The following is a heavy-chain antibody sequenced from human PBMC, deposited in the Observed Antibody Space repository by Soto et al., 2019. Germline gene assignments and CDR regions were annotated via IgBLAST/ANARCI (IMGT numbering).Heavy chain of an antibody. Sequence: VQLVESGGGLVQPGGSRRLSCVVSGINFDDFAMHWVRQVPGKGLEWVSGINWDSEDIGYADSVKGRFTISRDNAKNSLYLQMNSLKAEDTALYYCAKDTAPGFYDAKGYLDSWGQGTPVTVSS. J-gene: IGHJ4*02. V-gene: IGHV3-9*01. CDR3: AKDTAPGFYDAKGYLDS. CDR1: GINFDDFA. CDR2: INWDSEDI. D-gene: IGHD3-16*01.